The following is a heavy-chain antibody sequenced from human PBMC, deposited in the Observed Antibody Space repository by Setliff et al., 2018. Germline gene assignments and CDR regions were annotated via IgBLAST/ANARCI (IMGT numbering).Heavy chain of an antibody. CDR1: GGSISSGSYY. V-gene: IGHV4-61*02. J-gene: IGHJ6*03. CDR3: ARVDYSPINYYYYYMDV. D-gene: IGHD4-4*01. Sequence: SETLSLTCTVSGGSISSGSYYWSWIRQPAGKGLEWIGRIYTSGSTYYNPSLKSRVTISVDTSKNQFSLKLSFVTAADTAVYYCARVDYSPINYYYYYMDVWGKGTTVTVSS. CDR2: IYTSGST.